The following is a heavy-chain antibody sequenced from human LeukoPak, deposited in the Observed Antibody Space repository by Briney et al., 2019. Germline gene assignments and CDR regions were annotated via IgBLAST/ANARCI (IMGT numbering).Heavy chain of an antibody. CDR2: IYYSGGT. Sequence: SETLSLTCTVSGGSINYYYWMWIRQPPGKGLEWIGYIYYSGGTHYNPSLKSRVTMLVDTSKNQFSLKLTAVTAADTAVYYCARDYYDSSGDFYNWFDPWGQGTLVTVSS. J-gene: IGHJ5*02. D-gene: IGHD3-22*01. CDR1: GGSINYYY. CDR3: ARDYYDSSGDFYNWFDP. V-gene: IGHV4-59*01.